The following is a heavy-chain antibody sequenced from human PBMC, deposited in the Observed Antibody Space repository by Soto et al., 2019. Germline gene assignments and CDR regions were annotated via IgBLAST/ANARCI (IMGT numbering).Heavy chain of an antibody. Sequence: GGSLRLSCAASGFTFSSYPMTWVRQAPGKGLQWVSSISPGSSGKYYADYVKGRFTISRDNSKNTLSVQMDSLRAEDTALYYCARRIGNSGLEYWGQGILVTVSS. D-gene: IGHD1-1*01. V-gene: IGHV3-23*03. CDR3: ARRIGNSGLEY. CDR1: GFTFSSYP. J-gene: IGHJ4*02. CDR2: ISPGSSGK.